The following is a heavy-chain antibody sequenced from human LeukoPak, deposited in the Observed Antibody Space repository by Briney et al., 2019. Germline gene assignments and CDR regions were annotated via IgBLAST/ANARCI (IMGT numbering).Heavy chain of an antibody. CDR2: INSDGSTT. CDR3: GRGRYYAMDV. J-gene: IGHJ6*02. Sequence: GGSLRLSCAASGFTFSTYWMHWVRQAPGKGLVWVSRINSDGSTTSYADSVKGRFTISRGNAKNTLYLQMNSLRAEDTAVYYCGRGRYYAMDVWGQGTTVTVSS. CDR1: GFTFSTYW. V-gene: IGHV3-74*01.